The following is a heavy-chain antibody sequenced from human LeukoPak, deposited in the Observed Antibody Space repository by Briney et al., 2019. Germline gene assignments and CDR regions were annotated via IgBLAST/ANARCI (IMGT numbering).Heavy chain of an antibody. CDR2: ISYSGST. D-gene: IGHD1-26*01. CDR1: SGSIGTYY. Sequence: PSETLSLTCTVSSGSIGTYYWAWSRQTPGKGLEWIGYISYSGSTKHNPPLTRRLTIALDPSKNQFSLELTSMTAADTAMYHCARQAGSFTTFDSWGQGTLVTVSS. CDR3: ARQAGSFTTFDS. J-gene: IGHJ4*02. V-gene: IGHV4-59*08.